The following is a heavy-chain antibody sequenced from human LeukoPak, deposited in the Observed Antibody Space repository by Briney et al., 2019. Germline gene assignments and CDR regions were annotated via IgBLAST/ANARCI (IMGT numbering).Heavy chain of an antibody. V-gene: IGHV3-7*01. Sequence: GGSLRLSCAASGFTFRAYWMSWVRQAPGKGLEWVANIKQDGSEKYYVDSVKGRFTISRDNAENSLYLQMNSLRVEDTAVYYCAKDDCSSTSCFYFDYWGQGTLVTVSS. J-gene: IGHJ4*02. CDR1: GFTFRAYW. CDR2: IKQDGSEK. D-gene: IGHD2-2*01. CDR3: AKDDCSSTSCFYFDY.